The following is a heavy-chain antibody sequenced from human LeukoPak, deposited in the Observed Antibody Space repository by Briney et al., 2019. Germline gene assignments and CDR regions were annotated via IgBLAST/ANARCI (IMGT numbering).Heavy chain of an antibody. D-gene: IGHD5-18*01. CDR3: ARTDDTAMVTLPFDY. Sequence: GESLKISCKGSGYIFTNFWIGWVRQMPGKGLGWMGTIYPGDSDTTYSPSFQGQVTISADKSITTAYLQWSSLKASDTAMYYCARTDDTAMVTLPFDYWGQGTLVTVSS. V-gene: IGHV5-51*01. J-gene: IGHJ4*02. CDR1: GYIFTNFW. CDR2: IYPGDSDT.